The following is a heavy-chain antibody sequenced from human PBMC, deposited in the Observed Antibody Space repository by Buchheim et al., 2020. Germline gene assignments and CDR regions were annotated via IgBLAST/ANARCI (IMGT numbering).Heavy chain of an antibody. V-gene: IGHV3-21*01. J-gene: IGHJ6*02. D-gene: IGHD2-2*03. CDR3: ARDFGYCSSTSCPWQYGMDV. CDR1: GFTFSTYS. CDR2: ISSSSSYR. Sequence: EVQLVESGGGLVKPGGSLRLSCVASGFTFSTYSMTWVRQAPGKGLEWVSSISSSSSYRYYADSVKGRFTISRDNAKNSLYLQMNSLRAEDTAVYYCARDFGYCSSTSCPWQYGMDVWGQGTT.